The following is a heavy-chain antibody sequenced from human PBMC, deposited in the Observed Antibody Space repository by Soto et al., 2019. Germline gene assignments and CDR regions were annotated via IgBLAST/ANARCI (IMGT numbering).Heavy chain of an antibody. J-gene: IGHJ4*02. V-gene: IGHV1-24*01. CDR2: FDPEDGET. CDR1: GYTLTELS. CDR3: ATVAYSRYYFDY. D-gene: IGHD6-13*01. Sequence: ASLKVSCKVSGYTLTELSMHWVRQAPGKGLEWMGGFDPEDGETIYAQKFQGRVTMTEDTSTDTAYMELSSLRSEDTAVYYCATVAYSRYYFDYWGQGTLVTVSS.